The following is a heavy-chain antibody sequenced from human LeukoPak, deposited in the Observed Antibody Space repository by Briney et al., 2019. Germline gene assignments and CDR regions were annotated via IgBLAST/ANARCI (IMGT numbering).Heavy chain of an antibody. J-gene: IGHJ4*02. Sequence: SETLSLTCTVSGGSVRTTRYYWAWIRQSPGKGLEWIGSISHFGSAYYRPPLQSRATISMDSSKTQISLTLSSVTATDTALYYCATHDEGSFFESWGQGALVTVS. V-gene: IGHV4-39*01. D-gene: IGHD3-3*02. CDR2: ISHFGSA. CDR3: ATHDEGSFFES. CDR1: GGSVRTTRYY.